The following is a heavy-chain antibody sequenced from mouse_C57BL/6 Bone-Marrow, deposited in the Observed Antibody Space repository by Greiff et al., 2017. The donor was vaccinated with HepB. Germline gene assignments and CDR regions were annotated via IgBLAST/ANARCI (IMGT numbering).Heavy chain of an antibody. V-gene: IGHV1-81*01. CDR3: ARSLTVVATDY. CDR2: IYPRSGNT. J-gene: IGHJ4*01. Sequence: VKLQQSGAELARPGASVKLSCKASGYTFTSYGISWVKQRTGQGLEWIGEIYPRSGNTYYNEKFKGKATMTADKSSSTAYMELRSLTSEDSAVYFCARSLTVVATDYWGQGTSVTVSS. CDR1: GYTFTSYG. D-gene: IGHD1-1*01.